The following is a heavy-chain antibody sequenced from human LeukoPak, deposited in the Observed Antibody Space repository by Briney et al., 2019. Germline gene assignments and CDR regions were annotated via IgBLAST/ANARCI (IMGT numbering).Heavy chain of an antibody. Sequence: GGSLRLSCVVSGFSFSSSWVSCVRQAPGKGLEWVANIKQDGSEKYYVDSVKGRFTISRDNAKNSLYLQMNSLRAEDTPVYYCVRFRPGYWGQGTLVTVSS. J-gene: IGHJ4*02. CDR3: VRFRPGY. CDR1: GFSFSSSW. V-gene: IGHV3-7*01. CDR2: IKQDGSEK.